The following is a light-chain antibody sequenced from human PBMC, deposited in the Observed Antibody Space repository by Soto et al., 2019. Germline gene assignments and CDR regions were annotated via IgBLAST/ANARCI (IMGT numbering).Light chain of an antibody. CDR3: QQYNKART. CDR1: QSVSSN. V-gene: IGKV3-15*01. CDR2: GAS. J-gene: IGKJ1*01. Sequence: EIVMTQSPATLSVSPGERATLSCRASQSVSSNLAWYQQKPGQAPRLLIYGASTRATGIPARFSGSGSGTEFTLTISSLQSEDFAVYYCQQYNKARTFGQGTKVDIK.